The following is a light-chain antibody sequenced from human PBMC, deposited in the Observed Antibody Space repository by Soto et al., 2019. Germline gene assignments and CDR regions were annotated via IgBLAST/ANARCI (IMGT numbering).Light chain of an antibody. J-gene: IGLJ3*02. CDR3: QTWGTGYWV. V-gene: IGLV4-69*01. CDR1: SGHSTYA. Sequence: QSVLTQSPSASASLGASVKLTCTLSSGHSTYAIAWHQQQPEKGPRYLMKVNSDDSHSKGDGIPDRFSGSSSGAERYLTISSLQSEDEADYYCQTWGTGYWVFGGGTKLTVL. CDR2: VNSDDSH.